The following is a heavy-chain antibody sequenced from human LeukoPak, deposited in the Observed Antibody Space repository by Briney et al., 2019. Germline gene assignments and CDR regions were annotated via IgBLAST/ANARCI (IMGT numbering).Heavy chain of an antibody. Sequence: ASVKVSCKVSGYTLTELSMHWVRQAPGKGLERMGGFDPEDGETIYAQKFQGRVTMTEDTSTDTAYMELSSLRSEDTAVYYCATATFWSGYPFDYWGQGTLVTVSS. CDR1: GYTLTELS. CDR3: ATATFWSGYPFDY. J-gene: IGHJ4*02. CDR2: FDPEDGET. D-gene: IGHD3-3*01. V-gene: IGHV1-24*01.